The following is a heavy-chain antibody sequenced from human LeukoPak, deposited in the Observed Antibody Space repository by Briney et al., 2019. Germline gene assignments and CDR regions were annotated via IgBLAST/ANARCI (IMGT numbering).Heavy chain of an antibody. CDR3: ARGASTVVTPSPTLDY. CDR2: TNHRGST. CDR1: GGFFSGYY. J-gene: IGHJ4*02. Sequence: SEPVSLTCAVYGGFFSGYYWSWLREPRGEGLEWVGETNHRGSTNPNPSLKSRVTISVDTSKNQFSLKLSSVTAADPAVYYCARGASTVVTPSPTLDYCGQGTLVTVSS. V-gene: IGHV4-34*01. D-gene: IGHD4-23*01.